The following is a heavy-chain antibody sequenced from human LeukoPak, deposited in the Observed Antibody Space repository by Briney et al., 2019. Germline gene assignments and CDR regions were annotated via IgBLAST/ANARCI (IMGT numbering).Heavy chain of an antibody. D-gene: IGHD5-24*01. V-gene: IGHV3-30*01. CDR1: GFTFSSYA. J-gene: IGHJ4*02. Sequence: GRSLRLSCAASGFTFSSYAMHWVRQAPGKGLEWVAVISYDGSNKYYADSVEGRFTISRDNSKNTLYLQMNSLRAEDTAVYYCARTLGWLNFDYWGQGTLVTVSS. CDR3: ARTLGWLNFDY. CDR2: ISYDGSNK.